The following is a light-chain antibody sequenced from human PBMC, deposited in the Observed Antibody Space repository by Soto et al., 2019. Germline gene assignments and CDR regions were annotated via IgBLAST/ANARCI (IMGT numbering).Light chain of an antibody. V-gene: IGLV2-14*01. CDR3: CSYAGSSTWV. CDR1: SNDVGGYNY. CDR2: EVS. J-gene: IGLJ3*02. Sequence: QSALTQPASVSGSPGQSITISCTGTSNDVGGYNYVSWYQQHPGKAPKLMIYEVSNWPSGVSNRFSGSKSGNTASLTISGLQAEDEADYYCCSYAGSSTWVFGGGTKLTVL.